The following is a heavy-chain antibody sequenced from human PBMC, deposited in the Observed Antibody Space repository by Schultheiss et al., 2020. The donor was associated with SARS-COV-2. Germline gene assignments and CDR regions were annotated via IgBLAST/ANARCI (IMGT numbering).Heavy chain of an antibody. CDR2: IYYSGST. CDR3: ARGATVSTLRP. J-gene: IGHJ5*02. CDR1: GGSISSGDYY. Sequence: SETLSLTCTVSGGSISSGDYYWSWIRQPPGKGLEWIGYIYYSGSTNYNPSLKSRVTISVDTSKNQFSLKLSSVTAADTAVYYCARGATVSTLRPWGQGTLVTVSS. V-gene: IGHV4-61*08. D-gene: IGHD1/OR15-1a*01.